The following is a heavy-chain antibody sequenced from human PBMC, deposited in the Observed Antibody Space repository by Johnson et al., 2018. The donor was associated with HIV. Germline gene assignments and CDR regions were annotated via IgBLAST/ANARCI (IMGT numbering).Heavy chain of an antibody. CDR2: LRYDGSNK. V-gene: IGHV3-30*02. CDR1: GFTFSSYG. J-gene: IGHJ3*02. D-gene: IGHD4/OR15-4a*01. Sequence: QVQLVESGGGVVQPGGSLRLSCAASGFTFSSYGMHWVRQAPGKGLEWVAFLRYDGSNKYSADSVKGRFTISRDNSKNTLYLQMNSLRVEETAVYYCAKGLKTYVAAAFDIWGQGTVVTVSS. CDR3: AKGLKTYVAAAFDI.